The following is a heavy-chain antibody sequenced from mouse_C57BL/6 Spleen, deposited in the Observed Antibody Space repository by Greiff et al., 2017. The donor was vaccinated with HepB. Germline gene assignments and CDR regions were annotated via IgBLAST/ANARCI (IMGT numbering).Heavy chain of an antibody. J-gene: IGHJ3*01. V-gene: IGHV1-81*01. D-gene: IGHD3-3*01. Sequence: QVHVKQSGAELARPGASVKLSCKASGYTFTSYGISWVKQRTGQGLEWIGEIYPRSGNTYYNEKFKGKATLTADKSSSTAYMELRSLTSEDSAVYFCARGALEAYWGQGTLVTVSA. CDR3: ARGALEAY. CDR2: IYPRSGNT. CDR1: GYTFTSYG.